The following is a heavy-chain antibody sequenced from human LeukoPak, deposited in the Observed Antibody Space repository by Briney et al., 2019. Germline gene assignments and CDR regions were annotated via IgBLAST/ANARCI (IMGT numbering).Heavy chain of an antibody. D-gene: IGHD6-13*01. CDR3: ARDQYSSSPGGY. Sequence: ASVKVSCKASGYTFTSYSINWVRQAPGQGLEWMGWISAYNGNTNYAQKLQGRVTMTTDTSTSTAYMELRSLRSDDTAAYYCARDQYSSSPGGYWGQGTLVTVSS. V-gene: IGHV1-18*01. CDR2: ISAYNGNT. CDR1: GYTFTSYS. J-gene: IGHJ4*02.